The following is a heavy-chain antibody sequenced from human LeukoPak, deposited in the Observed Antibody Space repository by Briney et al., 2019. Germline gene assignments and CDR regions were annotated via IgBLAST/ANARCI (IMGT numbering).Heavy chain of an antibody. CDR1: GGSISSSSGY. J-gene: IGHJ4*02. CDR2: IYYSGST. CDR3: ARVRGGGPTSLIDY. D-gene: IGHD3-16*01. Sequence: PSETLSLTCTVSGGSISSSSGYWGWIRQPPGKGLEWIGSIYYSGSTYYNPSLKSRVTISVDTSKNQFSLKLSSVTASDTAMYYCARVRGGGPTSLIDYWGQGTLVTVSS. V-gene: IGHV4-39*07.